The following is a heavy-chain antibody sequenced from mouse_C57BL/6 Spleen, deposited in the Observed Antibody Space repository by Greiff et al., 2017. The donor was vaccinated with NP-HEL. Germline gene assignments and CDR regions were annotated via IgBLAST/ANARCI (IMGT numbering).Heavy chain of an antibody. D-gene: IGHD1-1*01. J-gene: IGHJ2*01. CDR3: AREAITTVVATPDFDY. CDR1: GYTFTDYY. Sequence: EVQLQQSGPVLVKPGASVKMSCKASGYTFTDYYMNWVKQSHGKSLEWIGVINPYNGGTSYNQKFKGKATLTVDKSSSTAYMELNSLTSEDSAVYYCAREAITTVVATPDFDYWGQGTTLTVSS. CDR2: INPYNGGT. V-gene: IGHV1-19*01.